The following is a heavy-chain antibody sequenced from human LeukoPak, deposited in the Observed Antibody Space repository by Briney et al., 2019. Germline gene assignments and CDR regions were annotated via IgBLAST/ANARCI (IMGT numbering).Heavy chain of an antibody. CDR3: AKSPAAYGVRSYFDY. CDR2: ISYDGGNK. Sequence: PGGSLRLSCAASGFTFSSYGMHWVRQAPGKGLEWVTVISYDGGNKYYADSVKGRFTISRDNSKNTLFLQMNSLRAEDTAVYYCAKSPAAYGVRSYFDYWGQGTLVTVSS. J-gene: IGHJ4*02. V-gene: IGHV3-30*18. D-gene: IGHD3-10*01. CDR1: GFTFSSYG.